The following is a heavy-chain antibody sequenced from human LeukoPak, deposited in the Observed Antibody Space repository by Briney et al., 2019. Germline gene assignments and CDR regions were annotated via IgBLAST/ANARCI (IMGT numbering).Heavy chain of an antibody. CDR1: EPTLANYA. J-gene: IGHJ4*02. Sequence: GGSLRLSCTASEPTLANYAVAWFRQAPGEGLQWVSSSNGNGDVTYYADSVRGRFTISRDNSKNTLYLQMNSLRAEDTAVYYCAKPTDSSGYIRSSYFDYWGQGTLVTVSS. CDR3: AKPTDSSGYIRSSYFDY. CDR2: SNGNGDVT. D-gene: IGHD3-22*01. V-gene: IGHV3-23*01.